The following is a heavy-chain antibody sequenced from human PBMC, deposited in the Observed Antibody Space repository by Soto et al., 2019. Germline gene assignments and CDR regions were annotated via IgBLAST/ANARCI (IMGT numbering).Heavy chain of an antibody. CDR2: ISAYNGNT. J-gene: IGHJ5*02. Sequence: ASVKVSCKASGYTFTSYGISWVRQAPGQGLEWMGWISAYNGNTNYAQKLQGRVTMTTDTSTSTAYMELRSLRSDDTAVYYCARDGVXYCISTSCLNWFDPWGQGTLVTVSS. CDR1: GYTFTSYG. V-gene: IGHV1-18*01. D-gene: IGHD2-2*03. CDR3: ARDGVXYCISTSCLNWFDP.